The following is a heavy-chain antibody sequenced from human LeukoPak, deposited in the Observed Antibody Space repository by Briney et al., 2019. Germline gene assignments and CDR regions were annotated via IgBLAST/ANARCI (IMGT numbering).Heavy chain of an antibody. V-gene: IGHV1-2*02. CDR3: ARGPLEWLLYSYFDH. CDR2: INPNSGGT. Sequence: ASVKVSCKASGYTFTSYDINWVRQATGQGLEWMGWINPNSGGTNYAQKFQGRVTMTRDTSISTAYMELSRLRSDDTAVYYCARGPLEWLLYSYFDHWGQGTLVTVSS. CDR1: GYTFTSYD. J-gene: IGHJ4*02. D-gene: IGHD3-3*01.